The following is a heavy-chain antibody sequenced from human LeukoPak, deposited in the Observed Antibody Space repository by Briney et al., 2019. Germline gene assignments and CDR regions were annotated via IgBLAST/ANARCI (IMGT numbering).Heavy chain of an antibody. Sequence: ASVKVSCKASGYTFTSYAMHWVRQAPGQRLEWMGWINAGNGNTKYSQKFQGRVTITRDTSASTAYMELSSLRSEDTAVYYRARDRGLSSGWFSKVYNWFDPWGQGTLVTVSS. D-gene: IGHD6-19*01. CDR2: INAGNGNT. V-gene: IGHV1-3*01. CDR3: ARDRGLSSGWFSKVYNWFDP. CDR1: GYTFTSYA. J-gene: IGHJ5*02.